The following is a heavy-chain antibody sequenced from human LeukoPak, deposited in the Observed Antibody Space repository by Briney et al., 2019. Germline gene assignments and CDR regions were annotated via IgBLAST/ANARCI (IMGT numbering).Heavy chain of an antibody. CDR2: IYYSGST. Sequence: SETLSLTCTVSGGSISSYYWSWIRQPPGKGLEWIGYIYYSGSTNYNPSLKSRVTISVDTSKNQFSLKLSSVTAADTAVYYCARGRWLQLPSDWGQGTLVTVSS. D-gene: IGHD5-24*01. V-gene: IGHV4-59*01. CDR3: ARGRWLQLPSD. J-gene: IGHJ4*02. CDR1: GGSISSYY.